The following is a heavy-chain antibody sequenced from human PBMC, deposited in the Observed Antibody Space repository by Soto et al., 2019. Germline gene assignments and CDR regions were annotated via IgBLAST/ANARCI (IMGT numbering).Heavy chain of an antibody. CDR1: GFTFSSYA. CDR3: ARRGSGSYYDY. Sequence: EVQPLASGGGLLQPGGSLRLSCAASGFTFSSYAMRWVLQAPGKGLECVSAISGSGESTYYADSVKGRFTDSRDNSKNTLYLQMDSLRAEDTAVYYCARRGSGSYYDYWGQGTLVTVSS. V-gene: IGHV3-23*01. CDR2: ISGSGEST. D-gene: IGHD1-26*01. J-gene: IGHJ4*02.